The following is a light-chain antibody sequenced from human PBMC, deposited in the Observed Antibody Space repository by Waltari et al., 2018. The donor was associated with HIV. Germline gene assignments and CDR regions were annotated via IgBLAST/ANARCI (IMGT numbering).Light chain of an antibody. V-gene: IGLV2-23*02. Sequence: QSALTQPASVSGSPGQSITISCAGTSSDVGGYKLVSWYQHHPGKAPKLLIYMVTERRSRVATRVSGPKSGHTASLTSSGLRPEHDADYSYCPSSTNPFAFGPGTTVPVL. J-gene: IGLJ1*01. CDR1: SSDVGGYKL. CDR2: MVT. CDR3: CPSSTNPFA.